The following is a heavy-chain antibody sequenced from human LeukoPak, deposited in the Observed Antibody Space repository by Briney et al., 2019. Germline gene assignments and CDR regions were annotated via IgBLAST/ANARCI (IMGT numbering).Heavy chain of an antibody. CDR2: INSDGSST. D-gene: IGHD5-18*01. Sequence: GGSLRLSCAASGFTFSSYWMHWVRQAPGKGLVWVSRINSDGSSTSYADSVKGRFTISRDNAKNRLYVQMNSLRVEDTAVYYCATGSGLWSPDWWGQGTLVTVSS. CDR3: ATGSGLWSPDW. J-gene: IGHJ4*02. CDR1: GFTFSSYW. V-gene: IGHV3-74*01.